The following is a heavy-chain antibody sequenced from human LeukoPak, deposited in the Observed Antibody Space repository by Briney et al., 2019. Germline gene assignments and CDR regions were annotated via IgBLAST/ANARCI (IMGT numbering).Heavy chain of an antibody. Sequence: ASVKVSCKASGYTFTGYYMHWVRQAPGQGLEWMGWINPNSGGTNYAQKFQGRVTMTRDTSISTAYMELSRLRSDDTAVYHCARDASPNWNYTLFDYWGQGTLVTVSS. CDR3: ARDASPNWNYTLFDY. CDR1: GYTFTGYY. J-gene: IGHJ4*02. CDR2: INPNSGGT. V-gene: IGHV1-2*02. D-gene: IGHD1-7*01.